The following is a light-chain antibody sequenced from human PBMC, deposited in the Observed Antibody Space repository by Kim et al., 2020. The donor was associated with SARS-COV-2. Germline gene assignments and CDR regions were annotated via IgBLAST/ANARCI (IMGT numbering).Light chain of an antibody. J-gene: IGLJ2*01. V-gene: IGLV6-57*01. CDR1: AGRNATDF. CDR2: GDQ. Sequence: GTTTILTRTTSAGRNATDFLHWSQQHPGSSPTTVIDGDQQRPSGSPDRFSFSVDSSSNSASLTISGLKTEDGADYYCQSYDDNKWVFGGGTQLTVL. CDR3: QSYDDNKWV.